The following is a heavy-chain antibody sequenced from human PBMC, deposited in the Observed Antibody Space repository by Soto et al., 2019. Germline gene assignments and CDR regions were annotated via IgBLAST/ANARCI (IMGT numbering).Heavy chain of an antibody. CDR3: ARLLTTLGAFDI. CDR1: GGSISSYY. Sequence: SETLSLTCTVSGGSISSYYWSWIRQPPGKGLEWIGYIYATGSTDYNPSLKSRLTMSVDMSKKQFSLTLRSVTAADTAVYYCARLLTTLGAFDIWGQGTMVTVSS. CDR2: IYATGST. D-gene: IGHD2-15*01. J-gene: IGHJ3*02. V-gene: IGHV4-59*12.